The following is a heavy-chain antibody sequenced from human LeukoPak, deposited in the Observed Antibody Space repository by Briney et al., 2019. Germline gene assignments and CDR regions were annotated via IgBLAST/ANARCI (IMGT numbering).Heavy chain of an antibody. CDR3: AKDFSGGSCYSSPACSYYYYGMDV. CDR1: GFTFSSYG. CDR2: ISYDGSNK. D-gene: IGHD2-15*01. J-gene: IGHJ6*02. Sequence: QPGGSLRLPCAASGFTFSSYGMHWVRQAPGKGLEWVAVISYDGSNKYYADSVKGRFTISRDNSKNTLYLQMNSLRAEDTAVYYCAKDFSGGSCYSSPACSYYYYGMDVWGQGTTVTVSS. V-gene: IGHV3-30*18.